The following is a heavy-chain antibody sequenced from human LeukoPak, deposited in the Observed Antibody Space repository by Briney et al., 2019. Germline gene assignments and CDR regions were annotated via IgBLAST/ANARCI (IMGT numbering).Heavy chain of an antibody. CDR1: GGSFSGYY. CDR3: ARGILTGSHEGDY. D-gene: IGHD3-9*01. V-gene: IGHV4-34*01. CDR2: INHSGST. J-gene: IGHJ4*02. Sequence: SSETLSLTCAVYGGSFSGYYWSWIRQPPGKGLEWIGEINHSGSTNYNPSLKSRVTISVDTSKNQFSLKLSSVTAADTAVYYCARGILTGSHEGDYWGQGTLVTVSS.